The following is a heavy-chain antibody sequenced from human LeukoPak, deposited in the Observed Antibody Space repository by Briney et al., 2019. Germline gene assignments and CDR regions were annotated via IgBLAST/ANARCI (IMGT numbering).Heavy chain of an antibody. Sequence: SETLSLTCTVSGGSLSSYYWSWLRQPPGKGLEGIGDIYYSGSTNYNPSLKSRVTISVDTSKNQFSLKLSSVTAEDTAVYYCARIPEIAAAGTAFDLWGRGTLVTVSS. CDR2: IYYSGST. D-gene: IGHD6-13*01. V-gene: IGHV4-59*01. CDR1: GGSLSSYY. J-gene: IGHJ2*01. CDR3: ARIPEIAAAGTAFDL.